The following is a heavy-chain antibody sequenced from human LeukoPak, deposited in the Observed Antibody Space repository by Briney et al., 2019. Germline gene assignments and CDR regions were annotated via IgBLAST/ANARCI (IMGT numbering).Heavy chain of an antibody. CDR3: ARADYDILTLPDY. CDR2: INTGSYYI. Sequence: GGSLRLSCAASGFSFSSYSMNWVRQAPGRGLEWVSSINTGSYYIYYADSVKGRFTIPRDNAKNSLYLQMNSLRAEDTAVYYCARADYDILTLPDYWGQGTLVTVSS. V-gene: IGHV3-21*01. J-gene: IGHJ4*02. D-gene: IGHD3-9*01. CDR1: GFSFSSYS.